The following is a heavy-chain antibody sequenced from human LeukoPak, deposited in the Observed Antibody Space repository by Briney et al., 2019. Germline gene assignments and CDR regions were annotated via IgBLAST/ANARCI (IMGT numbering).Heavy chain of an antibody. V-gene: IGHV4-59*01. CDR3: AREGRQDYVYFDH. D-gene: IGHD4-17*01. Sequence: ETLSLTCTVSGGSISSYYRSWMRQPPGQSLEWIGYINYSWSTNYNPSLKSRVTLSADKSNTQSSLMESSMPAADTAMYYCAREGRQDYVYFDHWGQGYLVTVSS. J-gene: IGHJ4*02. CDR2: INYSWST. CDR1: GGSISSYY.